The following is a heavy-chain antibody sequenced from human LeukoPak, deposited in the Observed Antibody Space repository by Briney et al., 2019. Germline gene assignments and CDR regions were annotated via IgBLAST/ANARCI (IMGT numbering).Heavy chain of an antibody. CDR2: IYYSGST. CDR3: ARGFYGDYADQGLPVTFDY. CDR1: GGSTSSSDYL. D-gene: IGHD4-17*01. V-gene: IGHV4-61*08. J-gene: IGHJ4*02. Sequence: SETLSLTCNVSGGSTSSSDYLWGWIRQPPGKGLEWIGYIYYSGSTNYNPSLKSRVTISVDTSKNQFSLKLSSVTAADTAVYYCARGFYGDYADQGLPVTFDYWGQGTLVTVSS.